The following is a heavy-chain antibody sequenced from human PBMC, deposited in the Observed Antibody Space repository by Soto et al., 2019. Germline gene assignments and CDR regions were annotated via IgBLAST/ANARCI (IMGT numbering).Heavy chain of an antibody. J-gene: IGHJ6*02. CDR3: ARDKDRQQLGGNYYYILDV. CDR1: GGTFSTSA. D-gene: IGHD3-3*02. Sequence: QVQLMQSGAEVKKPGSSVKVSCKASGGTFSTSAISWVRQAPGEGLEWVGGIMPVFATPDYAQKFQGRVTISADESTTTAYREQTSLTTDDTAVYYCARDKDRQQLGGNYYYILDVWGQGTAITVSS. V-gene: IGHV1-69*12. CDR2: IMPVFATP.